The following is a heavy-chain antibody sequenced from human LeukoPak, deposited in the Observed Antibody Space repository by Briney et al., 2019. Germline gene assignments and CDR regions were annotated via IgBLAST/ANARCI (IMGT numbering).Heavy chain of an antibody. Sequence: SETLSLTCAVYGGSFSGYYWSWIRQPPGKGLEWIGEINHSGSTNYNPSLKSRVTISVDTSKNQFSLKLSSVTAADTAVYYCMREPRPYNAWFDYWGQGTLVTVSS. V-gene: IGHV4-34*01. CDR2: INHSGST. D-gene: IGHD5-24*01. CDR1: GGSFSGYY. J-gene: IGHJ4*02. CDR3: MREPRPYNAWFDY.